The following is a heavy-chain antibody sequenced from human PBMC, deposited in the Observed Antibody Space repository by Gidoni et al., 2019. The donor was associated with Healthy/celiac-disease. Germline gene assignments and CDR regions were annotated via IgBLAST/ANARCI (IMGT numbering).Heavy chain of an antibody. V-gene: IGHV1-2*04. D-gene: IGHD1-20*01. J-gene: IGHJ6*03. CDR1: AYPFTGYN. CDR2: IYPNGGGT. Sequence: QVQLVQSGAEVKKPGASVKVPCTASAYPFTGYNSYWVRLAPGQGLEWMGWIYPNGGGTNYAQKFQGCVTMTRDTSISTAYMELSRLRSDDTAVYYCARDGVSLTGTPYYYYYMDVWGKGTTVTVSS. CDR3: ARDGVSLTGTPYYYYYMDV.